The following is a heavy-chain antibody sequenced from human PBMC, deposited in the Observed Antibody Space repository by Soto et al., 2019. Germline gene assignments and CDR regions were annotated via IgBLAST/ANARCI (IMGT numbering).Heavy chain of an antibody. J-gene: IGHJ1*01. CDR3: ANTPYYDFWSGFEYFQH. CDR1: GFTFSSYA. Sequence: PGGSLRLSCAASGFTFSSYARGGFRRAPGKGLEWVSAISGSGGSTYYADSVKGRFTISRDNSKNTLYLQMNSLRAEDTAVYYCANTPYYDFWSGFEYFQHWGQGTLVTVSS. V-gene: IGHV3-23*01. CDR2: ISGSGGST. D-gene: IGHD3-3*01.